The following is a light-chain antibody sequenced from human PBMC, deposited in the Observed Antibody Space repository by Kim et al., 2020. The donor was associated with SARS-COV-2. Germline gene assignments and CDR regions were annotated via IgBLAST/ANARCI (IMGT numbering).Light chain of an antibody. J-gene: IGKJ2*01. Sequence: SASTGDRVTVTCRTRQDIVSYLAGYQQKPGKAPKLLIYAATILQSGVPSRFSGSGSGTNFNLTINCLQSEDFATYFCQHYYTYPYAFGQGTKLEI. CDR3: QHYYTYPYA. CDR2: AAT. CDR1: QDIVSY. V-gene: IGKV1-8*01.